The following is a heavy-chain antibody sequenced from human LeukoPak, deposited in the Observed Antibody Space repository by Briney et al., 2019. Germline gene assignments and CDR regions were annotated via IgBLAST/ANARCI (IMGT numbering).Heavy chain of an antibody. CDR2: ISYSGIA. V-gene: IGHV4-31*11. D-gene: IGHD2/OR15-2a*01. CDR1: GGSFSSGGYY. J-gene: IGHJ4*02. Sequence: PSETLSLTCAVSGGSFSSGGYYWSWIRHHPGKGLEWIGCISYSGIAYYNPSLKSRLTISVDTSKNQFSLELSSVTAVDTALYYCARVLYDYYFDYWGQGTLVTVSS. CDR3: ARVLYDYYFDY.